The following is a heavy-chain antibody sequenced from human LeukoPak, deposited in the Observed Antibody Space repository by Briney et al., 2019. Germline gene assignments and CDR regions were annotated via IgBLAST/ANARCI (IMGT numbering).Heavy chain of an antibody. Sequence: SETLSLTCTVSGYSIRNGYNWGWIRLSPGKGLEWLESIYQSGSTYDNPSLKSRVSLSIDTSKNQFSLKLTSVTAADTAVYYCARAEINDYGRYWGQGIPVIVSS. J-gene: IGHJ4*02. CDR1: GYSIRNGYN. CDR2: IYQSGST. D-gene: IGHD4-17*01. V-gene: IGHV4-38-2*02. CDR3: ARAEINDYGRY.